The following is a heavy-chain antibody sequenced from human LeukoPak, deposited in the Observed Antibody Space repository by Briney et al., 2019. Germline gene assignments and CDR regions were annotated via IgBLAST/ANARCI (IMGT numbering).Heavy chain of an antibody. CDR1: GFNFDDYA. CDR3: TRRAARWQFDL. D-gene: IGHD5-24*01. V-gene: IGHV3-9*01. Sequence: GRSLRLSCAVSGFNFDDYAMHWVRQAPGGGLEWVSGINWKTGNGIYADSVKGRFTISRDNAKNSLYLQMSSLRAEDTALYYCTRRAARWQFDLWGRGTLLTVSS. CDR2: INWKTGNG. J-gene: IGHJ2*01.